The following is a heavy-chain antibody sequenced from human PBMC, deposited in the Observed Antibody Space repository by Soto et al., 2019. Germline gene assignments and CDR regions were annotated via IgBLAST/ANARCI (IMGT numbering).Heavy chain of an antibody. J-gene: IGHJ6*02. CDR1: GGTFSSYA. CDR3: ARVFRNYHGMDV. V-gene: IGHV1-69*01. Sequence: QVQLVQSGAEVKKPGSSVKVSCKASGGTFSSYAISWVRQAPGQGPEWMGGIIPIFGTATYAQKFQGRVTITADESTSTAYMELSSLRSEDTAVYYCARVFRNYHGMDVWGQGTPVTVSS. CDR2: IIPIFGTA.